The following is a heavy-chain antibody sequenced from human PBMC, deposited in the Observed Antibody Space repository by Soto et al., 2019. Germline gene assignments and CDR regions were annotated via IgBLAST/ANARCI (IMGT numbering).Heavy chain of an antibody. CDR2: IWYDGSNK. CDR1: GFTFSSYG. D-gene: IGHD3-10*01. V-gene: IGHV3-33*08. J-gene: IGHJ4*02. Sequence: GGSLRLSCAASGFTFSSYGMHWVRQAPGKGLEWVAVIWYDGSNKYYADSVKGRFTISRDNSKNTLYLQMNSLRAEDTAVYYFARAPWAGGAPLYFDYWGQGTLVTVSS. CDR3: ARAPWAGGAPLYFDY.